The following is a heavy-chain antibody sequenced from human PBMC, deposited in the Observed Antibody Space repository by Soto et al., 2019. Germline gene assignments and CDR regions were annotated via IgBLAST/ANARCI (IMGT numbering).Heavy chain of an antibody. Sequence: EVQLVESGGGLVQPGGSLRLSCAASGFTFSSYWMHWVRQAPGKGLVWVSRINSDGSSISYADSVKGRFAISRDNAKNTRELQMDCLRVEDTAVYYCARETGYSSGWRQDYWGEGALFAVSS. CDR3: ARETGYSSGWRQDY. D-gene: IGHD6-19*01. J-gene: IGHJ4*02. CDR2: INSDGSSI. V-gene: IGHV3-74*01. CDR1: GFTFSSYW.